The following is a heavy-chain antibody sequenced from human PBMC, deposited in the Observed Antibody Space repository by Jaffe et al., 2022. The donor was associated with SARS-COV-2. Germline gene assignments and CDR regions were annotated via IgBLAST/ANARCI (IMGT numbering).Heavy chain of an antibody. CDR1: GFTFSSYA. Sequence: EVLLLESGGGLVQPGGSLRLSCAASGFTFSSYAMSWVRQAPGKGLEWVSSISGSSGRTYYADSVKGRFTISRDNSKNTLYLQMNSLRAEDTAVYYCAKPLRRSNGWFGYFDSWGQGTLVTVSS. V-gene: IGHV3-23*01. CDR3: AKPLRRSNGWFGYFDS. CDR2: ISGSSGRT. J-gene: IGHJ4*02. D-gene: IGHD6-19*01.